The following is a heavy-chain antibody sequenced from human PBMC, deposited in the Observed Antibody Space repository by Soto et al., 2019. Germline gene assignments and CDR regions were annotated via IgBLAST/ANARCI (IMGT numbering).Heavy chain of an antibody. CDR3: ARLLDIVGAFDPFDY. CDR2: ISAYNGNT. CDR1: GYTFTSYG. D-gene: IGHD1-26*01. J-gene: IGHJ4*02. V-gene: IGHV1-18*04. Sequence: QVQLVQSGAEVKKPGASVKVSCKASGYTFTSYGISWVRQAPGQGLEWMGWISAYNGNTNYAQKLQGRVTMTTDTATSTAYMELRSVRSDDTAVYYCARLLDIVGAFDPFDYWGQGALVTVSS.